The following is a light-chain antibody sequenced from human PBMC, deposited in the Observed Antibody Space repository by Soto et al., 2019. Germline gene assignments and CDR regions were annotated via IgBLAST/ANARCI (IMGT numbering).Light chain of an antibody. CDR2: DAY. J-gene: IGKJ1*01. V-gene: IGKV3-15*01. CDR3: QEYIHWPPGM. CDR1: QSFRGL. Sequence: EVVMTQSPVTLSLSPGERATLSCRASQSFRGLLAWYQQKPGQAPRLLIYDAYNRAPGISARFSGSGSGTEFTLTISSLQSEDFAVYDCQEYIHWPPGMFGPGTTVDIK.